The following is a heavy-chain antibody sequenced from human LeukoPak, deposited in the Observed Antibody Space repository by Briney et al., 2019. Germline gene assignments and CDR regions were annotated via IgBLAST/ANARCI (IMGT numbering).Heavy chain of an antibody. CDR3: ARVSGVVIGSSPYYYYMDV. D-gene: IGHD3-3*01. J-gene: IGHJ6*03. Sequence: SETLSLTCTVSGGSISSYYWSWIRQPPGKGLEWIGYIYYSGSTNYNPSLKSRVTISVDTSKNQFSLKLSSVTAADTAVYYCARVSGVVIGSSPYYYYMDVWGKGTTVTVSS. CDR2: IYYSGST. CDR1: GGSISSYY. V-gene: IGHV4-59*12.